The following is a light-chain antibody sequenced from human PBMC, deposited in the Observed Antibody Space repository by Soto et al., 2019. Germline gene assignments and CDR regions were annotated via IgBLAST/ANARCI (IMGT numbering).Light chain of an antibody. V-gene: IGKV2-24*01. CDR1: RSLVASDGNAY. Sequence: EIVLTQTPLLSPVTLGQPASISCRSSRSLVASDGNAYLTWLHQRPGQPPRPLIYKVSQRLSGVPDRFSGSGAGTDFTLHISRVEAEDVGTYFCMQATQFRTFGQGTRLEIK. J-gene: IGKJ5*01. CDR2: KVS. CDR3: MQATQFRT.